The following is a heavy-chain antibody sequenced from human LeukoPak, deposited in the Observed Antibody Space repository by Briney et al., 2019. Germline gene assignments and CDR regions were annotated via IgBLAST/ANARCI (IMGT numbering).Heavy chain of an antibody. V-gene: IGHV3-48*03. CDR2: ISSSGSTI. Sequence: GGSLRLSCAASGFTFSSYEMNWVRQAPGKGPEWVSYISSSGSTIYYADSVKGRFTISRDNAKNSLYLQMNSLRAEDTAVYYCAREVVSSGGSCYLCHWFDPWGQGTLVTVSS. D-gene: IGHD2-15*01. CDR3: AREVVSSGGSCYLCHWFDP. CDR1: GFTFSSYE. J-gene: IGHJ5*02.